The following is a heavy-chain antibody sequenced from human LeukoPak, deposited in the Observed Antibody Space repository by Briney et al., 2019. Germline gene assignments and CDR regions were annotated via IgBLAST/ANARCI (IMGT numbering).Heavy chain of an antibody. V-gene: IGHV4-34*01. D-gene: IGHD6-13*01. CDR3: ARPGIAAAEGRYFDL. CDR1: GGSFSGYY. Sequence: SETLSLTCAVSGGSFSGYYWSWIRQPPGKGLEWIGEINHSGSNNYNPSLKSRVTISVDTSKNQFSLKLSSVTAADTAVYYCARPGIAAAEGRYFDLWGRGTLVTVSS. CDR2: INHSGSN. J-gene: IGHJ2*01.